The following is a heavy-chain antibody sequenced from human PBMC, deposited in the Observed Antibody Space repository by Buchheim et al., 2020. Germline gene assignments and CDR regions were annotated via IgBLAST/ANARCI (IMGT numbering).Heavy chain of an antibody. D-gene: IGHD3-3*01. CDR2: ISSSSSYI. V-gene: IGHV3-21*01. CDR1: GFTFSSYS. CDR3: ARAASHLTIFGVVIPDY. J-gene: IGHJ4*02. Sequence: EVQLVGSGGGLVKPGGSLRLSCAASGFTFSSYSMNWLRQAPGKGLEWVSSISSSSSYIYYADSVKGRFTISRDYAKNSLFLQMNSLRAEDTAVYYCARAASHLTIFGVVIPDYWGQGTL.